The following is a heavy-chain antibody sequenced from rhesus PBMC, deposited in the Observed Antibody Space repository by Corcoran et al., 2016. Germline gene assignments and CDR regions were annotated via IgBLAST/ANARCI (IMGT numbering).Heavy chain of an antibody. CDR3: AKYSGGWSRYYFDY. Sequence: QVQLQESGPAVVKPSETLSLTCAVSGGSISSSNWWSWIRQSPGKGLEWIGGIYGSGGSTENNPSLKSRVTISIDTSKNQFSLKLSSVTAADTAVYYCAKYSGGWSRYYFDYWGQGVLVTVSS. CDR2: IYGSGGST. J-gene: IGHJ4*01. CDR1: GGSISSSNW. D-gene: IGHD6-37*01. V-gene: IGHV4-93*02.